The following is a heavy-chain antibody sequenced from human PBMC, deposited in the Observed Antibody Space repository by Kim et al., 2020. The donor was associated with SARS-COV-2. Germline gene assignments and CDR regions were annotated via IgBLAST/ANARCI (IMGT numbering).Heavy chain of an antibody. D-gene: IGHD1-26*01. CDR3: ARENRGSFDI. V-gene: IGHV3-48*04. Sequence: GGSLRLSCATSGFTLSIYRMNWVRQAPGKGLEWVSHINGNGSTTKHADSVKGRFTISRDNAKNSLYLQMNSLRAEDTALYYCARENRGSFDIWGQGTMVT. CDR1: GFTLSIYR. CDR2: INGNGSTT. J-gene: IGHJ3*02.